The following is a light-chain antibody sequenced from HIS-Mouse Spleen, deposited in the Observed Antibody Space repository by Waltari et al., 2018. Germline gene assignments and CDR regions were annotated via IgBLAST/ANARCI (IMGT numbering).Light chain of an antibody. CDR1: NIGSKS. J-gene: IGLJ2*01. V-gene: IGLV3-21*03. Sequence: SYVLTQPPSVSVAPGKTARITCGGNNIGSKSVHWYQQKPGQAPVLVVYDDSDRPSGIPGGFSGSNSGNTATLTISRVKAGDEADYYCQVLDSSSDHVVFGGGTKLTVL. CDR3: QVLDSSSDHVV. CDR2: DDS.